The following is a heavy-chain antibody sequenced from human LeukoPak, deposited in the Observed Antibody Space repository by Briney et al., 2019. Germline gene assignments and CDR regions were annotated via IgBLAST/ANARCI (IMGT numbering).Heavy chain of an antibody. CDR2: IYRRSGAT. CDR1: GYIFSDNY. D-gene: IGHD2-21*01. J-gene: IGHJ4*02. V-gene: IGHV1-2*02. Sequence: GASVKLCCKASGYIFSDNYMHMVRHAPGPGIELMGWIYRRSGATKIAEKFQGRVTLTRDTSISTAYVELTNLASDDTAVYYCVSWAGGNSDVASFDYWGQGTLVIVSS. CDR3: VSWAGGNSDVASFDY.